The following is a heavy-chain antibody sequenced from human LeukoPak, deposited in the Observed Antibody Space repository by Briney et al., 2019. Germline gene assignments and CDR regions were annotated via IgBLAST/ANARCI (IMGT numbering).Heavy chain of an antibody. CDR3: ARPLRSSGPHDAFDI. V-gene: IGHV5-51*01. CDR2: IYPGDSDT. J-gene: IGHJ3*02. CDR1: GYSFTSYW. D-gene: IGHD3-22*01. Sequence: GESLKISCKGSGYSFTSYWIGWVRQIPGKGLELMGIIYPGDSDTRYSPSFQGQVTISADKSISTAYLQWSSLKASDTAMYYCARPLRSSGPHDAFDIWGQGTMVTVSS.